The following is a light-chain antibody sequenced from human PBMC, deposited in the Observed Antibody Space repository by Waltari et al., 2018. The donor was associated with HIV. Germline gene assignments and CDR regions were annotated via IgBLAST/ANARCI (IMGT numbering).Light chain of an antibody. Sequence: SSELTQDPAVSVALGQTVRITCQGDSLRSYYASWYQQKPGQAPVLVIYGKNNRPSGIPDRCSGSSSGNTASLTIPGAQAEDEADYYCNSRDSSGNDVVFGGGTKLTVL. CDR3: NSRDSSGNDVV. J-gene: IGLJ2*01. CDR2: GKN. V-gene: IGLV3-19*01. CDR1: SLRSYY.